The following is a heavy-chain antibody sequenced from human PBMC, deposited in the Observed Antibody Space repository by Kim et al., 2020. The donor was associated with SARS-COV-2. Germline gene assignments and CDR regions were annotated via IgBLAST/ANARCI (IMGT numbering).Heavy chain of an antibody. CDR1: GFTFSTYA. J-gene: IGHJ4*02. V-gene: IGHV3-23*01. Sequence: GGSLRLSCAASGFTFSTYAMSWVRQAPGKGLEWVSAVSRSGDSTYYADSVKGRFTISRDNSKNMLFLQMNSLRADDTAGYYCAKAKCTGDVCYSFDFWGPGTLVTLSS. D-gene: IGHD2-8*02. CDR3: AKAKCTGDVCYSFDF. CDR2: VSRSGDST.